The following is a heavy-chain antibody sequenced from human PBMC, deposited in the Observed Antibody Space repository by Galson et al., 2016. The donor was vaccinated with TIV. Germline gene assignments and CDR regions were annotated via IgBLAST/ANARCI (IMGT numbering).Heavy chain of an antibody. CDR2: INPNSGGT. Sequence: SVKVSCKASGYTFTDYYLHWVRQAPGQGLELIGWINPNSGGTKYTQKFQGRVTMTRDTSISTVYMELNILQSDDTALYYCARTIYSSTSRSAGYFDPWGRGTLVTVSS. CDR1: GYTFTDYY. D-gene: IGHD2-2*01. J-gene: IGHJ5*02. V-gene: IGHV1-2*02. CDR3: ARTIYSSTSRSAGYFDP.